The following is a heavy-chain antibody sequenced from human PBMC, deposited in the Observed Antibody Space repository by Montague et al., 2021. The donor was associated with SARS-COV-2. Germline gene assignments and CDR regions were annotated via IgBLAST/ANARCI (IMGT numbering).Heavy chain of an antibody. V-gene: IGHV4-39*07. D-gene: IGHD2-2*02. CDR3: ARDPSRQPLLYPIGDYYYGMGV. CDR2: IYYSGST. Sequence: SETLSLTCTVSGGSISSSSYYWGWIRQAPGKGLEWIGSIYYSGSTYYNPSLKSRVTISVDTSKNQFSLKLSSVTAADTAVYYCARDPSRQPLLYPIGDYYYGMGVWGQGTTVTVSS. CDR1: GGSISSSSYY. J-gene: IGHJ6*02.